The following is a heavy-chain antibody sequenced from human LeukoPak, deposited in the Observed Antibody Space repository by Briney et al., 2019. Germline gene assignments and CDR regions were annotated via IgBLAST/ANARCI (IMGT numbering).Heavy chain of an antibody. CDR2: ISGSGDST. CDR3: ANGFWSGYLNH. V-gene: IGHV3-23*01. D-gene: IGHD3-3*01. Sequence: GGSLRLSCAVSGFTFSNNAMSRVRQAPGKGLEWVSVISGSGDSTYYADSVKGRFTISRDNSKNTLYLQMNSLRAEDTAVYYCANGFWSGYLNHWGQGTLVSVSS. J-gene: IGHJ5*02. CDR1: GFTFSNNA.